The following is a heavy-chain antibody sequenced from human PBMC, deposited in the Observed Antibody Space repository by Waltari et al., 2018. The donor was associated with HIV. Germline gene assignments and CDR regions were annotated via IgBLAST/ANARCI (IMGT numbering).Heavy chain of an antibody. J-gene: IGHJ1*01. Sequence: VQLQQWGAGLLKPSETMSLTCAVYGGSFSGYYWSWIRQPPGKGLEWLGEINHSGRANYNPARKGGGTISVDTAEDQFSLKLGSVTAADTAVCYCARAPAYYCDSSGLYGPAEYFQHWGRGTLVTGSS. V-gene: IGHV4-34*01. D-gene: IGHD3-22*01. CDR1: GGSFSGYY. CDR2: INHSGRA. CDR3: ARAPAYYCDSSGLYGPAEYFQH.